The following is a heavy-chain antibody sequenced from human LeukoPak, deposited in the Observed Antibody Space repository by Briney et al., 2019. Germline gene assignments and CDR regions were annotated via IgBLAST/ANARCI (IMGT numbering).Heavy chain of an antibody. CDR3: ATLLGETHFFDY. J-gene: IGHJ4*02. V-gene: IGHV1-24*01. CDR2: FDPEDGET. Sequence: GASVTVSFKVSGTYPLIELSMHWGRPAPGKGVEWMGGFDPEDGETIYAQKFKGRVTMTEDTSTDTAYMDLSSLRSEDTAVYYCATLLGETHFFDYWGQGTLVTVSS. CDR1: GTYPLIELS. D-gene: IGHD1-26*01.